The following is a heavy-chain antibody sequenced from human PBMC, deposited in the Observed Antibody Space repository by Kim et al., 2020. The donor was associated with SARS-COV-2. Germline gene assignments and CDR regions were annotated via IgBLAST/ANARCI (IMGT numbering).Heavy chain of an antibody. CDR3: ARTSRGYTDY. J-gene: IGHJ4*02. Sequence: NTGYAQKFQGRVTMTRNTSISTAYMELSSLRSEDTAVYYCARTSRGYTDYWGQGTLVTVSS. CDR2: NT. D-gene: IGHD3-22*01. V-gene: IGHV1-8*01.